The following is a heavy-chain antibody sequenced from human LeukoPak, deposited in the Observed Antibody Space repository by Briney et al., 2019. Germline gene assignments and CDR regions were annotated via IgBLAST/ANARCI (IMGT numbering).Heavy chain of an antibody. J-gene: IGHJ4*02. CDR1: GGSISSGSYY. V-gene: IGHV4-61*02. CDR3: ARGLGFYCSSTSCYVGALDY. D-gene: IGHD2-2*01. Sequence: SQTLPLTCTVSGGSISSGSYYWSWIRQPAGKGLEWIGRIYTSGSTNYNPSLKSRVTISVDTSKNQFSLKLSSVTAADTAVYYCARGLGFYCSSTSCYVGALDYWGQGTLVTVSS. CDR2: IYTSGST.